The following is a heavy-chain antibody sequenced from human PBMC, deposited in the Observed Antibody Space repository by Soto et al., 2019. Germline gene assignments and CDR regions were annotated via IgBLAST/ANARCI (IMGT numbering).Heavy chain of an antibody. CDR2: IIPIFGTA. V-gene: IGHV1-69*13. Sequence: GGSVKVSCKASGGTFSSYSISWVRQAPGQGLEWMGGIIPIFGTANYAQKFQGRVTITADESTSTAYMELSSLRSEDTAVYYCARAKRSYYYDSSGHKTPYYYYYGMDVWGQGTTVTVSS. CDR3: ARAKRSYYYDSSGHKTPYYYYYGMDV. CDR1: GGTFSSYS. D-gene: IGHD3-22*01. J-gene: IGHJ6*02.